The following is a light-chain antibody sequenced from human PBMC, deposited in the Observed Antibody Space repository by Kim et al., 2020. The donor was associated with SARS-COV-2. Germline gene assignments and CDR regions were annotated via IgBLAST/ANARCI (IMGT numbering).Light chain of an antibody. CDR2: EVS. V-gene: IGLV2-23*02. Sequence: QSIPISCTGPSSDVGSYNLVSWYQQHPGKAPKLMIYEVSKRPSGVSNRFSGSKSGNTASLTISGLQAEDEADYYCCSYAGSSTFVVFGGGTQLTVL. CDR1: SSDVGSYNL. CDR3: CSYAGSSTFVV. J-gene: IGLJ2*01.